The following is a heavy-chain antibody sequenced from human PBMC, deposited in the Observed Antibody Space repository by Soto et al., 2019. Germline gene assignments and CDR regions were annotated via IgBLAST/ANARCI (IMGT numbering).Heavy chain of an antibody. J-gene: IGHJ3*02. D-gene: IGHD3-3*01. CDR3: AHRLIWITIFGVGNDAFDI. CDR1: GFSLSTSGVG. Sequence: SGPTLVHPPQTLTLTCTFSGFSLSTSGVGVGWIRQPPGKALEWLALIYWDDDKRYSPSLKSRLTITKDTSKNQVVLTMTNMDPVDTATYYCAHRLIWITIFGVGNDAFDIWGQGTMVTVSS. V-gene: IGHV2-5*02. CDR2: IYWDDDK.